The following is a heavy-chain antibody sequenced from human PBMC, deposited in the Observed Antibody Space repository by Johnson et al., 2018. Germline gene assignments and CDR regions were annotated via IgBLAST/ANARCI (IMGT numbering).Heavy chain of an antibody. J-gene: IGHJ3*02. Sequence: QVQLQESGPGLVKXSETXSLXCTVSGGSISSSIYYWGWIRQPPGKGLEWIGSFYYSGRTYYNPSLKSRVPISVDTSKNQFSLKLSSVTAPDTAVYYLAKTAQSGTYHEDAFDIWGQGTMVTVSS. CDR2: FYYSGRT. CDR3: AKTAQSGTYHEDAFDI. D-gene: IGHD1-26*01. V-gene: IGHV4-39*07. CDR1: GGSISSSIYY.